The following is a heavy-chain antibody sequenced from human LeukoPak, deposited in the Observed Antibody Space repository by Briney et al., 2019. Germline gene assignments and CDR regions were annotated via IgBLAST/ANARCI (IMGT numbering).Heavy chain of an antibody. CDR1: GFTFSSYW. D-gene: IGHD2-8*01. V-gene: IGHV3-74*01. CDR3: ARDLGYCTNGVCHTRFDY. CDR2: INSDGSST. Sequence: GGSLRLSCAASGFTFSSYWMHWVRQAPGKGLVWVSRINSDGSSTSYADSVKGRFTISRDTAKNTLYLQMNNLRAEDTAVYYCARDLGYCTNGVCHTRFDYWGQGTLVAVSS. J-gene: IGHJ4*02.